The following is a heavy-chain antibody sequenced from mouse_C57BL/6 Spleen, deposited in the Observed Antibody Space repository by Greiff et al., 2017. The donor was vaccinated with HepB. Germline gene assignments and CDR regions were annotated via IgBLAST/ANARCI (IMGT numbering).Heavy chain of an antibody. Sequence: QVQLQQPGAELVRPGSSVKLSCKASGYTFTSYWMDWVKQRPGQGLEWIGNIYPSDSETHYNQKFKDKATMTVDKSSSTAYMQLSSLTSEDSAVYYCARGWLLPYYAMDYWGQGTSVTVAS. CDR1: GYTFTSYW. J-gene: IGHJ4*01. CDR2: IYPSDSET. V-gene: IGHV1-61*01. D-gene: IGHD2-3*01. CDR3: ARGWLLPYYAMDY.